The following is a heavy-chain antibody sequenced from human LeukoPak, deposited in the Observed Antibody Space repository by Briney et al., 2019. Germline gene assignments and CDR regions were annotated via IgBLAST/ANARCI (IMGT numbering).Heavy chain of an antibody. CDR2: ISSSSSYI. V-gene: IGHV3-21*01. Sequence: PGGSLRLSCAASGFTFSSYSMNWVRQAPGKGLEWVSSISSSSSYIYYADSVKGRFTISRDNAKNSLYLQMNSLRAEDTAVYYCARDQGQQLVRSFDYWGQGTLVTVSS. J-gene: IGHJ4*02. CDR1: GFTFSSYS. CDR3: ARDQGQQLVRSFDY. D-gene: IGHD6-13*01.